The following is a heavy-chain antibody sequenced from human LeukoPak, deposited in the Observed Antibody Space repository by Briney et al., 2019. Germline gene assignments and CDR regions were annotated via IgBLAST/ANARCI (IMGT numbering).Heavy chain of an antibody. V-gene: IGHV3-48*03. D-gene: IGHD5-18*01. CDR3: AQIYTYGSSQFDY. Sequence: GGSLRLPCAASGFTFSNYEMNWVRQAPGEGLEWVSYISSSGSTIYYADSVKGRFTISRDNAKNSLYLQMNSLRAEDTAVYYCAQIYTYGSSQFDYWGQGTLVTVSS. J-gene: IGHJ4*02. CDR1: GFTFSNYE. CDR2: ISSSGSTI.